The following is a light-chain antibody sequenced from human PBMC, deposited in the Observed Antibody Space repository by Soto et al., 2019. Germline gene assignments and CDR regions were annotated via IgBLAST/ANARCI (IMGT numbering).Light chain of an antibody. CDR2: EVS. V-gene: IGLV2-14*01. Sequence: QSALAQPASVSGSPGQSITISCTGTSSDVDGYNYVSWYQQHPGKAPKLMIYEVSNRPSGVSNRFSGSKSGNTASLTISGLQAEDEADYYCSSYTSSSTLYVFXTGTKGTVL. CDR3: SSYTSSSTLYV. CDR1: SSDVDGYNY. J-gene: IGLJ1*01.